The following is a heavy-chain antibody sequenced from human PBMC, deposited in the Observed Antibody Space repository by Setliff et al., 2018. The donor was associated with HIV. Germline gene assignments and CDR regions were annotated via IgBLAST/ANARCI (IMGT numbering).Heavy chain of an antibody. CDR1: GGSISSGYY. V-gene: IGHV4-38-2*02. J-gene: IGHJ3*01. CDR2: IYHSGTT. Sequence: SETLSLTCAVSGGSISSGYYWGWTRQTPGKGLEWIGSIYHSGTTYYNPSLRSRVTISVDTSENQFSLRLASVTAADTAIYYCARDDSIVLVPAIMRGDGFDFWGQGRMVTVSS. CDR3: ARDDSIVLVPAIMRGDGFDF. D-gene: IGHD2-2*01.